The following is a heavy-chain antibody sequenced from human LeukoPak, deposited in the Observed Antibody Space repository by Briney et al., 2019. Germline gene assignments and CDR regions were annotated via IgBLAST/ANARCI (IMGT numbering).Heavy chain of an antibody. J-gene: IGHJ6*03. CDR3: ARDVTMVRGVIPKSPHYYMDV. CDR1: GGTFSSYA. D-gene: IGHD3-10*01. Sequence: SVKVSCKASGGTFSSYAISWVRQAPGQGLEWMGGIIPIFGTANYAQKFQGRVTITTDESTSTAYMELSSLRSEDTAVYYCARDVTMVRGVIPKSPHYYMDVWGKGTTVTVSS. CDR2: IIPIFGTA. V-gene: IGHV1-69*05.